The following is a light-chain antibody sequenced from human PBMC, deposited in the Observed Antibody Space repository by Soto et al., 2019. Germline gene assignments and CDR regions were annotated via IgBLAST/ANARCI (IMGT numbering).Light chain of an antibody. CDR2: GAS. CDR1: QSVKSSY. Sequence: EIVLTQSPGVLSLSVGERATLSCRASQSVKSSYLAWYQQKPGQAPRLLIYGASTRATDVPDRFSGSGSGADFTLSISRLEPEDFAVYYCQQYGSSPPRTFGQGTKVDIK. CDR3: QQYGSSPPRT. V-gene: IGKV3-20*01. J-gene: IGKJ1*01.